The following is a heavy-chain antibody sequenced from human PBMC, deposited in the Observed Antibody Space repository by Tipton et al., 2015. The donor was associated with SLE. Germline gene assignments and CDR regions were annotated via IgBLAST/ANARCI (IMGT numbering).Heavy chain of an antibody. CDR3: ARDGHY. J-gene: IGHJ4*02. CDR2: INHSGST. CDR1: GGSFSGYY. V-gene: IGHV4-34*01. Sequence: TLSLTCAVYGGSFSGYYWSWIRQPPGKGLEWIGEINHSGSTNYNPSLKSRVTISVDTSKNQFSLKLSSVTAADTAVYYCARDGHYWGQGALVTVSS.